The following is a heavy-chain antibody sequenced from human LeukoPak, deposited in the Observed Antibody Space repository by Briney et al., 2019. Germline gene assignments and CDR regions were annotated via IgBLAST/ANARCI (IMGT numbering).Heavy chain of an antibody. CDR1: GGSISNYF. D-gene: IGHD6-19*01. CDR2: VFYNGST. CDR3: ARRPYSSGWHLALDI. Sequence: SETLSLTCTVAGGSISNYFWSWIRQPPGKGLEWVGHVFYNGSTNYNPSLKSRVTISVDTSKNQFSLKLSSVTAADTAVYYCARRPYSSGWHLALDIWGQGTMVTVSS. J-gene: IGHJ3*02. V-gene: IGHV4-59*01.